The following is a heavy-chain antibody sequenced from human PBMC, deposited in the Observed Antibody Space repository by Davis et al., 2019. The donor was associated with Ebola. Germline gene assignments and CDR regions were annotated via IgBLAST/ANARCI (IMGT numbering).Heavy chain of an antibody. CDR1: GGSMNTGNYY. J-gene: IGHJ4*02. CDR2: IYYSGST. D-gene: IGHD1-20*01. CDR3: ARGSIGTITTIFDN. V-gene: IGHV4-31*03. Sequence: SETLSLTCSVSGGSMNTGNYYWTWIRQHPGAGLEWLGYIYYSGSTHFNPSFKSRLTMLVDTSKNQFSLKLSSVTAADTAFYYCARGSIGTITTIFDNWGQGALVTVSS.